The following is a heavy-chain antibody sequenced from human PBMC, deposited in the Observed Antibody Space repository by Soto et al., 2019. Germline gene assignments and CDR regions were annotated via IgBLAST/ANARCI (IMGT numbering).Heavy chain of an antibody. Sequence: EVQLVESGGGVIRPGGSLRLSCAASGFSFDDDYGMIWVRQAPGKGLEWVCGVDRNGVETGYVDSVRGRFAISRDKSKMSLYLQMSSLRVEDTAFYYCELVENGSVDYWGQGTLVTVSS. CDR1: GFSFDDDYG. J-gene: IGHJ4*02. V-gene: IGHV3-20*04. D-gene: IGHD3-10*01. CDR3: ELVENGSVDY. CDR2: VDRNGVET.